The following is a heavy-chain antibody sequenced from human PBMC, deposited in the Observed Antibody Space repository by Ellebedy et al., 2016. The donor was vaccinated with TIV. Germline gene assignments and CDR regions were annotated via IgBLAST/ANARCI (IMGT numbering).Heavy chain of an antibody. J-gene: IGHJ5*02. CDR2: INHSGST. V-gene: IGHV4-34*01. CDR1: GGSFSGYY. CDR3: ARGRTGTADWWFDP. Sequence: SETLSLXXAVYGGSFSGYYWSWIRQPPGKGLEWIGEINHSGSTNYNPSLKSRVTISVDTSKNQFSLKVRSVTAADTAVYYCARGRTGTADWWFDPWGQGTLVTVSS. D-gene: IGHD1-7*01.